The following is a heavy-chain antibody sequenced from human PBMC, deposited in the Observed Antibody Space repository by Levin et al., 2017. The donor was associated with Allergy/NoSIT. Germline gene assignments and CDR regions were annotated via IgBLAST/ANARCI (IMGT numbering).Heavy chain of an antibody. V-gene: IGHV4-59*08. CDR3: ARHRELSFTLWYFDF. CDR2: FYNSGST. D-gene: IGHD3-16*02. Sequence: SETLSLTCTVSGGSISDYYWSWIRQPPGKGLEWIAYFYNSGSTGSNPSLKSRVTISVDTSKNQFSLKLSSVTATDTAVYYCARHRELSFTLWYFDFWGQGALVTVSS. J-gene: IGHJ4*02. CDR1: GGSISDYY.